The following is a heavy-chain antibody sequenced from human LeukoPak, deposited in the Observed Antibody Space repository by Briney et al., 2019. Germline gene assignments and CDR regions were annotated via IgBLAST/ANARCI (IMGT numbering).Heavy chain of an antibody. CDR3: AREKITMVRGVQDYYGMDV. Sequence: GGPLRHLCAASRFTARSTYMSRVPTPPGKELEWVSVIYSGGSTYYADSVKGRFTISRHNSKNTLYLQMNSLRAEDTAVYYCAREKITMVRGVQDYYGMDVWGQGTTVTVSS. D-gene: IGHD3-10*01. V-gene: IGHV3-53*04. J-gene: IGHJ6*02. CDR2: IYSGGST. CDR1: RFTARSTY.